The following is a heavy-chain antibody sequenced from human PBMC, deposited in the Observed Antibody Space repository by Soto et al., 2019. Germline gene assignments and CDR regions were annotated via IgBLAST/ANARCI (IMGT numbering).Heavy chain of an antibody. J-gene: IGHJ4*02. CDR3: ARDTWSFGFDY. CDR2: IYYSGST. CDR1: GGSISSSSYY. Sequence: SETLSLTCTVSGGSISSSSYYWGWIRQPPGKGLEWIGSIYYSGSTNYNPSLKRRVTISIDTSKIQFPLKLSSVTAADTAVYYCARDTWSFGFDYWGQGALVTVSS. V-gene: IGHV4-39*06. D-gene: IGHD3-16*01.